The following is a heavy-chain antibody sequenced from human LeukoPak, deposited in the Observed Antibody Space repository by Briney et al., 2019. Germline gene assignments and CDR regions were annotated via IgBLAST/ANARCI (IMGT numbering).Heavy chain of an antibody. D-gene: IGHD6-13*01. V-gene: IGHV3-30*19. CDR2: ISYDGSNK. J-gene: IGHJ6*02. CDR3: ARSKGGYSSFGPYYYYGMDV. Sequence: GGSLRLSCAASGFTFSSYGMHWVRQAPGKGLEWVAVISYDGSNKYYADSVKGRFTISRDNSKNTLYLQMNSLRAEDTAVYYCARSKGGYSSFGPYYYYGMDVWGQGTTVTVSS. CDR1: GFTFSSYG.